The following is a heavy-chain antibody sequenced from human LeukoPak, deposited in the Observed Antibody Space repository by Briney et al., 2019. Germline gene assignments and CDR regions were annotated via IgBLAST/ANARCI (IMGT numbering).Heavy chain of an antibody. V-gene: IGHV3-21*01. CDR1: EFTFNVYT. D-gene: IGHD4-23*01. CDR2: ISSSSIDI. Sequence: PGGSLRLSCAASEFTFNVYTLSWVRQAPGKGLEWVSSISSSSIDIYYAESMKGRFTISRDNARNSLYLQMNSLRAEDTAVYYCARPYDGNSEFSFDYWGQGTLVTVSS. CDR3: ARPYDGNSEFSFDY. J-gene: IGHJ4*02.